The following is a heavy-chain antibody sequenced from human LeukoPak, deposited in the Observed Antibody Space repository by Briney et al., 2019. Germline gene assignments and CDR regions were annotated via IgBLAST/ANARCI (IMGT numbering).Heavy chain of an antibody. CDR2: IIPIFGTT. J-gene: IGHJ4*02. V-gene: IGHV1-69*05. CDR3: ARGDSGYDYGFDN. Sequence: ASVKVSCKASGGTFSSHAISWVRQAPGQGLEWVGGIIPIFGTTNYAQKFQGRVTITTDESTSTGYMELRSLRSDDTAVYYCARGDSGYDYGFDNWGQGTLVTVSS. CDR1: GGTFSSHA. D-gene: IGHD5-12*01.